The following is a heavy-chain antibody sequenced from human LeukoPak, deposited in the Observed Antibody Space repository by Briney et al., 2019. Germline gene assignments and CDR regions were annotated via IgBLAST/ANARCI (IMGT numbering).Heavy chain of an antibody. CDR1: GGSISSSSYY. V-gene: IGHV4-39*07. Sequence: SETLSLTCTVSGGSISSSSYYWGWIRQPPGKGLEWIGSIYYSGSTYYNPSLKSRVTISVDTSKNQFSLKLSSVTAADTAVYYCASKPRIAAPNINWYFDLWGRGTLVTVSS. CDR3: ASKPRIAAPNINWYFDL. CDR2: IYYSGST. D-gene: IGHD6-13*01. J-gene: IGHJ2*01.